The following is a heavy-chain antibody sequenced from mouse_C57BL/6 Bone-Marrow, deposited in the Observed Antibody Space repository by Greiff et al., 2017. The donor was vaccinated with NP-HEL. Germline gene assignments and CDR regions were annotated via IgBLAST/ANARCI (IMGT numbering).Heavy chain of an antibody. J-gene: IGHJ2*01. CDR1: GYTFTDYY. CDR2: INPNNGGT. V-gene: IGHV1-26*01. D-gene: IGHD2-3*01. CDR3: SRGGDGYSDFDY. Sequence: EVQLQQSGPELVKPGASVKISCKASGYTFTDYYMNWVKQSPGKSLEWIGDINPNNGGTSYNQKFKGKATLTVDKSSSTAYMELRRLTSEDSAVYYCSRGGDGYSDFDYWGQGTTLTVSS.